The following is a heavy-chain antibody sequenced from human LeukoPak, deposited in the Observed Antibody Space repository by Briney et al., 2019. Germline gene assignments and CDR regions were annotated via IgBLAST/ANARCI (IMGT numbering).Heavy chain of an antibody. Sequence: GGSLRLSCAASGLTFSSYWMSWVRQAPGKGLEWVANIKQDGSEKYYVDSVKGRFTISRDNAKNSLYLQMNSLRAEDTAVYYCAWIAVALFVTDYWGQGTLVTVSS. D-gene: IGHD6-19*01. V-gene: IGHV3-7*01. CDR3: AWIAVALFVTDY. CDR1: GLTFSSYW. CDR2: IKQDGSEK. J-gene: IGHJ4*02.